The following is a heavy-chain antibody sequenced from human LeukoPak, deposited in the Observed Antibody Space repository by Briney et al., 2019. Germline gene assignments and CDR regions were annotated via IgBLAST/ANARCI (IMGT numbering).Heavy chain of an antibody. CDR2: ISGAGT. J-gene: IGHJ1*01. CDR1: GFTFSNYA. CDR3: ARDPNGDYVGAFDFQR. Sequence: GGSLRLSCAASGFTFSNYALTWVRQAPGRGLEWVSSISGAGTYYADSVKGRFSISRDNYKNTLYLQMSSLRAEDTAVYYCARDPNGDYVGAFDFQRWGQGTLVTVSS. D-gene: IGHD4-17*01. V-gene: IGHV3-23*01.